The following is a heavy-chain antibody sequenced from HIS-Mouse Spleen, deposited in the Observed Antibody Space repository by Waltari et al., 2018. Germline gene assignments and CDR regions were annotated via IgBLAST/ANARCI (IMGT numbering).Heavy chain of an antibody. CDR1: GGSFSGYY. CDR3: ASITREAYYFDY. D-gene: IGHD1-20*01. V-gene: IGHV4-34*01. CDR2: INHSGST. Sequence: QVQLQQWGAGLLKPSETLSLTCAVYGGSFSGYYWSWTRQPPGKGLEWIGEINHSGSTNYNPSLKSRVTISVDTSKNQFSLKLSSVTAADTAVYYCASITREAYYFDYWGQGTLVTVSS. J-gene: IGHJ4*02.